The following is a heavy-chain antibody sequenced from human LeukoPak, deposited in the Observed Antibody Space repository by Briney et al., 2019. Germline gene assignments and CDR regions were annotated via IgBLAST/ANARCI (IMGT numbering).Heavy chain of an antibody. D-gene: IGHD6-6*01. CDR3: ARGARRLALEY. Sequence: SETLSLTCTVSGGSISSYYWSWIRQPPGKGLEWIGYIYYSGSTNYNPSLKSRVTISVDTSKNQFSLKLSSVTAADTAVYYCARGARRLALEYWGQGTLVTVSS. J-gene: IGHJ4*02. CDR1: GGSISSYY. V-gene: IGHV4-59*01. CDR2: IYYSGST.